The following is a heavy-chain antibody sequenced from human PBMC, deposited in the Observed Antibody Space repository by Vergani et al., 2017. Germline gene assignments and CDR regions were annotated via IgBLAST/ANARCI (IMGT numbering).Heavy chain of an antibody. CDR2: ISGNNDDV. D-gene: IGHD6-19*01. CDR3: ASHDSSGWYGENDAFDI. J-gene: IGHJ3*02. CDR1: GFTFSHYS. Sequence: EVQMVESGGGLVKPGGSLRLSCVASGFTFSHYSMNWVRQAPGKGLEWVSSISGNNDDVYYADSVKGRFTISRDNAKNSLYLDMSSLRAEDTAVYYCASHDSSGWYGENDAFDIWGQGTMVTVSS. V-gene: IGHV3-21*01.